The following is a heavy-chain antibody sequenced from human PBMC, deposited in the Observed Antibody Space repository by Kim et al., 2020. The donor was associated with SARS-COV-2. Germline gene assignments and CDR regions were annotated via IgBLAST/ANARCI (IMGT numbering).Heavy chain of an antibody. J-gene: IGHJ5*02. CDR3: ARATTVTTSNWFDP. Sequence: QKFQGRVTMTRDTSTSTVYMELSSLRSEDTAVYYCARATTVTTSNWFDPWGQGTLVTVSS. V-gene: IGHV1-46*01. D-gene: IGHD4-17*01.